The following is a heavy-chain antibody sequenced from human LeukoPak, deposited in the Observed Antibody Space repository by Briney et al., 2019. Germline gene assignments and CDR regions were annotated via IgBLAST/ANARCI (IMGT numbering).Heavy chain of an antibody. J-gene: IGHJ5*02. CDR3: ATLARVGYSYGS. CDR1: GGSFSGYY. V-gene: IGHV4-34*01. D-gene: IGHD5-18*01. CDR2: INHSGST. Sequence: PSETLSLTCAVYGGSFSGYYWSWIRQPPGKGLEWIGEINHSGSTNYNPSLKSRVTISVDTSKNQFSLKLSSVTAADTAVYYCATLARVGYSYGSWGQGTLVTVSS.